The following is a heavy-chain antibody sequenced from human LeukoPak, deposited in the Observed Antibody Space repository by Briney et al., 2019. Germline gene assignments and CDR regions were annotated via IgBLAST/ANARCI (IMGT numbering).Heavy chain of an antibody. V-gene: IGHV5-51*01. D-gene: IGHD5-18*01. Sequence: GESLKISCKGSGYSFTSYWIGWVRQMPGKGLEWMGIIYPGDSDTRYSPPFQGQVTISDDKSISTADLQWSSLKASDTAMYYCARRSGDSYGLGGMDVWGKGTTVTVSS. CDR3: ARRSGDSYGLGGMDV. CDR2: IYPGDSDT. J-gene: IGHJ6*04. CDR1: GYSFTSYW.